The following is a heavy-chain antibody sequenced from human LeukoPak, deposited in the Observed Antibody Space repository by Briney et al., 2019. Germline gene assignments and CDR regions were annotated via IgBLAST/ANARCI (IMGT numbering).Heavy chain of an antibody. CDR2: ISSSSSYV. CDR1: GFAFSPYT. V-gene: IGHV3-21*01. J-gene: IGHJ6*03. CDR3: ARDFAQHYYMDV. Sequence: GGSLRLSCAASGFAFSPYTMTWVRQAPGKGLEWVSSISSSSSYVYYADSVKGRFTISRDNAESSLFLQMNSLRAEDTAVYYCARDFAQHYYMDVWGKGTTVTVSS. D-gene: IGHD2-2*01.